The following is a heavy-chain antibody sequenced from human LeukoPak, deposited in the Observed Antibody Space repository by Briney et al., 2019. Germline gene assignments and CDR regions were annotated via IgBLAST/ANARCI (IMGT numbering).Heavy chain of an antibody. J-gene: IGHJ5*02. CDR1: GFIFSNYA. Sequence: PGGSLRLSCAASGFIFSNYAMNWVRQAPGKGLEWVSTISNSGGTTYYAESVKGRFTISRDNSKNTLYLQMNTLRAEDTAIYYCAKESDYAYNWFDPWGQGTLVTVSS. V-gene: IGHV3-23*01. D-gene: IGHD4-17*01. CDR2: ISNSGGTT. CDR3: AKESDYAYNWFDP.